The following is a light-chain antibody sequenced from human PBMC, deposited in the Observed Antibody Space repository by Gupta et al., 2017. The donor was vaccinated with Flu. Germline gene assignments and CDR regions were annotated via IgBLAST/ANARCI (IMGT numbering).Light chain of an antibody. J-gene: IGLJ1*01. CDR3: SSYTSLATQV. V-gene: IGLV2-14*01. Sequence: ISDVRNRPAGVSHRFSGSKSGNTASLTISGLQAEDEADYYCSSYTSLATQVFGSGTRVTVL. CDR2: DVR.